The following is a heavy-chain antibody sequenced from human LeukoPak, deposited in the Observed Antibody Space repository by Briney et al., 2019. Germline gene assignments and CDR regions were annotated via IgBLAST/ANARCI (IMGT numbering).Heavy chain of an antibody. CDR3: ARDWTSGYGDY. Sequence: ASVKVSCKASGYTFTGYYMHWVRPAPGQGLAWMGWINPNSGGTNYAQKFQGRVTTTRDTSISTAYMELSNLRSDDTAVYYCARDWTSGYGDYWGQGTLVTVSS. CDR1: GYTFTGYY. J-gene: IGHJ4*02. D-gene: IGHD3-22*01. V-gene: IGHV1-2*02. CDR2: INPNSGGT.